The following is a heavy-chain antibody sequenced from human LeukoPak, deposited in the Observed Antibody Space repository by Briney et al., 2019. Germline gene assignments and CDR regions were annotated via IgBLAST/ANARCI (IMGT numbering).Heavy chain of an antibody. D-gene: IGHD1-26*01. V-gene: IGHV4-34*01. CDR1: GGSLSGYY. Sequence: SETLSLTCAVSGGSLSGYYWTWIRQPPGKGLEWIGEINHSGSTNYNPSLKSRVTISVDTSKNQFSLKLSSVTAADTAVYYCARDLGGSFIFDYWGQGTLVTVSS. CDR3: ARDLGGSFIFDY. J-gene: IGHJ4*02. CDR2: INHSGST.